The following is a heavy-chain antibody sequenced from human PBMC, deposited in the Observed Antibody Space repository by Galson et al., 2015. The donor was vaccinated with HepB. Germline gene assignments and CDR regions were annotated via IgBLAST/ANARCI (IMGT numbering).Heavy chain of an antibody. Sequence: SVKVSCKASGYTFINYAINWVRQAPGRGLEWMGWISVYDGKTNYAQKLRGRVTMTTDTPTGTAYMELTSLMSDDTAIYYRARDGFGGWFDYWGQGTLVTVSS. D-gene: IGHD6-19*01. CDR3: ARDGFGGWFDY. CDR1: GYTFINYA. V-gene: IGHV1-18*01. J-gene: IGHJ4*02. CDR2: ISVYDGKT.